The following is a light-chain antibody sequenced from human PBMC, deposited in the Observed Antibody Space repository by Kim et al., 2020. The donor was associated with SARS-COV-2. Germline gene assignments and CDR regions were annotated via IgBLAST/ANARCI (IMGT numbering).Light chain of an antibody. Sequence: EIVLTQSPATLSLSPGERATLSCRASQSVSRYVAWYQQKPGQAPRLLIYDASTRATGVPARFSGSGSGTDFTLTISSLEPEDFAVYYCHQRNNWPPHTFGGGTKLEI. CDR1: QSVSRY. V-gene: IGKV3-11*01. J-gene: IGKJ4*01. CDR2: DAS. CDR3: HQRNNWPPHT.